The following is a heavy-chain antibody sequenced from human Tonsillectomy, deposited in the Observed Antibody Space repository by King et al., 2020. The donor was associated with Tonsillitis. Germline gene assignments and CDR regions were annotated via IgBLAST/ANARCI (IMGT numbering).Heavy chain of an antibody. V-gene: IGHV3-48*03. CDR3: AREAVYYDSSGDAFDI. Sequence: VQLVESGGGLVQPGGSLRLSCAASGFTFSSYEMNWVRQAPGKGLERVAYISSSGSTIYYADSVQGRFTISRGNAKNSLYLQMNSLRAEDTAVYYCAREAVYYDSSGDAFDIWGQGTMVTVSS. J-gene: IGHJ3*02. CDR1: GFTFSSYE. CDR2: ISSSGSTI. D-gene: IGHD3-22*01.